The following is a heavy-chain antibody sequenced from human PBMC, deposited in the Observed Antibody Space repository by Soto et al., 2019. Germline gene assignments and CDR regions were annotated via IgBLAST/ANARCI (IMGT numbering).Heavy chain of an antibody. D-gene: IGHD5-12*01. CDR1: GYTFSDYY. Sequence: QVQLVQSGAEVKKPGASVTVSCKASGYTFSDYYLHWVRQAPGQGPEWMGWINPNSGDTKYAQKFRGRVTMTRDTSVRTALMELNRLKSDDTAVYYCARESGGATATLDYYYFYMDVWGKGTTVTVSS. CDR3: ARESGGATATLDYYYFYMDV. V-gene: IGHV1-2*02. J-gene: IGHJ6*03. CDR2: INPNSGDT.